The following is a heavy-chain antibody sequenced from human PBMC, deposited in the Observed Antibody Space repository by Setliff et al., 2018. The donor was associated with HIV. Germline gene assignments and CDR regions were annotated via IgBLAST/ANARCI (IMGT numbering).Heavy chain of an antibody. CDR3: ARSGYSYGRDAFDI. J-gene: IGHJ3*02. D-gene: IGHD5-18*01. CDR2: INPNSGGT. CDR1: GYTFTGYY. Sequence: GASVKVSCKASGYTFTGYYMHWVRQAPGQGLEWMGRINPNSGGTNYAQKFQGRVTMTRDTSISTAYMELSRLRSDDTAVYYCARSGYSYGRDAFDIWGQGTMVTVSS. V-gene: IGHV1-2*06.